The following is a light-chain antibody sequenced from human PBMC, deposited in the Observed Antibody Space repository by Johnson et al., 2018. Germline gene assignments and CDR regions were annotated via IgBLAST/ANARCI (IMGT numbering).Light chain of an antibody. CDR3: GTWDSSLSAGNV. CDR2: ENN. V-gene: IGLV1-51*02. CDR1: SYNIGNNY. J-gene: IGLJ1*01. Sequence: QSVLTQPPSVSAAPGQKVTISCSGSSYNIGNNYVSWYQQLPGKAPKLLIYENNKRPSGIPDRFSGSKSGTSATLGIPGLQPGDEADYYCGTWDSSLSAGNVFGTGTKVTVL.